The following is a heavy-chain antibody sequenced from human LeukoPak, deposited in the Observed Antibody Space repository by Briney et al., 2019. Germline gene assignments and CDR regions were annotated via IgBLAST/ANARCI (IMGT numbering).Heavy chain of an antibody. CDR2: INSDGSST. D-gene: IGHD3-16*01. CDR1: GFTFSSYW. J-gene: IGHJ3*02. V-gene: IGHV3-74*01. CDR3: AREFMIKAFDI. Sequence: GGSLRLSCAASGFTFSSYWMHWVRQAPGKGLVWVSRINSDGSSTSYADSVKGRFTISRDNAKNTLYLQMNSLRAEDTAVYYCAREFMIKAFDIWGQGTMVTVSS.